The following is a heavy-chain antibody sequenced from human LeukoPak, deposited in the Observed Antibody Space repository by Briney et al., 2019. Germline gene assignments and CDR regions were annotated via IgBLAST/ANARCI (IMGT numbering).Heavy chain of an antibody. CDR2: ISRSSTTI. J-gene: IGHJ4*02. Sequence: GGSLRLSCAASGFTFSSYAMSWVRQAPGKGLEWISYISRSSTTIYYADSVKGRFTISRDNTKSSLYLQMNSLRAEDTAVYYCASDPLSSSSFDYWGQGTLVTVSS. CDR3: ASDPLSSSSFDY. V-gene: IGHV3-48*01. D-gene: IGHD6-13*01. CDR1: GFTFSSYA.